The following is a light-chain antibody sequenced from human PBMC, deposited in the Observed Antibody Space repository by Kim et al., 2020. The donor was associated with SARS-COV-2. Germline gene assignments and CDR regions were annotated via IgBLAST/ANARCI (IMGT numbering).Light chain of an antibody. Sequence: SPGERATVSCRASQSVSSSYLAWYQQKPGQAPRLLIYGASARATGIPDRFSGSGSGTDFTLTINRLEPEDFAVYFCQQYGNSPLTFGGGTKVDIK. V-gene: IGKV3-20*01. CDR1: QSVSSSY. CDR3: QQYGNSPLT. J-gene: IGKJ4*01. CDR2: GAS.